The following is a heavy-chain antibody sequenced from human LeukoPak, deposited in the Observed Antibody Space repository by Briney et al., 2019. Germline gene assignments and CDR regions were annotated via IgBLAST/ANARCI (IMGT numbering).Heavy chain of an antibody. CDR2: IYFSGST. D-gene: IGHD5-24*01. CDR1: GGSISGYY. CDR3: ARPRDGYNFYAFDI. Sequence: PSEILSLTCTVSGGSISGYYWSWIRQPPGKGLEWIGYIYFSGSTNYNPSLKSRVTISVDTSKNQFSLKLSSVTAADTAVYYCARPRDGYNFYAFDIWGQGTMVTVSS. J-gene: IGHJ3*02. V-gene: IGHV4-59*01.